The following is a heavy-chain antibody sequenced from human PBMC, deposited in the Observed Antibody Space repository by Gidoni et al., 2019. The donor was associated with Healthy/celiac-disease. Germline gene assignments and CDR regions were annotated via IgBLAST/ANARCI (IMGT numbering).Heavy chain of an antibody. Sequence: QLQLQESGPGLVKPSETLSLTCTVSGGCISSSSYYWGWIRQPPGKGLEWIGSIYYSGSTYYNPSLKSRVTISVDTSKNQFSLKLSSVTAADTAVYYCARHGPIFGARDAFDIWGQGTMVTVSS. D-gene: IGHD3-3*01. J-gene: IGHJ3*02. CDR1: GGCISSSSYY. CDR3: ARHGPIFGARDAFDI. CDR2: IYYSGST. V-gene: IGHV4-39*01.